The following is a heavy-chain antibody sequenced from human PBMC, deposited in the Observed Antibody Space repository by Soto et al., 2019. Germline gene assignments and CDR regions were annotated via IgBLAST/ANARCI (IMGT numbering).Heavy chain of an antibody. J-gene: IGHJ4*02. Sequence: VQLLESGGGLVQPGGSLRLSCAASGFTFSRDAMSWVRQTPGKGLEWVSVISRSGGSTYYADSVKGRFTISRDNSKNTLYLQMNSLRAEDTAIYYCAKSGYCSGDSCYFDYWGQGTLVTVSS. CDR2: ISRSGGST. CDR3: AKSGYCSGDSCYFDY. CDR1: GFTFSRDA. V-gene: IGHV3-23*01. D-gene: IGHD2-15*01.